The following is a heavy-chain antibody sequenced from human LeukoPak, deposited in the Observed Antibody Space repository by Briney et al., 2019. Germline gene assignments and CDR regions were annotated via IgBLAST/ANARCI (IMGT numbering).Heavy chain of an antibody. V-gene: IGHV4-34*01. Sequence: SETLSLTCAVYGGSFSGYYWSWIRQPPGKGLEWIGEINHSGSTNYNPSLKSRVTISVDTSKNQFSLKLSSVTAADTAVYYCARGPNGGYESWFFVYWGQGTLVTVSS. CDR1: GGSFSGYY. CDR2: INHSGST. J-gene: IGHJ4*02. CDR3: ARGPNGGYESWFFVY. D-gene: IGHD5-12*01.